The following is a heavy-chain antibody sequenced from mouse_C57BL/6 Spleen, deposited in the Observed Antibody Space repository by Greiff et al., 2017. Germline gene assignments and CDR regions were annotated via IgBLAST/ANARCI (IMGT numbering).Heavy chain of an antibody. CDR1: GYSITSGYY. D-gene: IGHD2-4*01. Sequence: EVQVVESGPGLVKPSQSLSLTCSVTGYSITSGYYWNWIRQFPGNKLEWMGYISYDGSNNYNPSLKNRISITRDTSKNQFFLKLNSVTTEDTATYYCARDANYDSYYFDYWGQGTTLTVSS. V-gene: IGHV3-6*01. CDR3: ARDANYDSYYFDY. CDR2: ISYDGSN. J-gene: IGHJ2*01.